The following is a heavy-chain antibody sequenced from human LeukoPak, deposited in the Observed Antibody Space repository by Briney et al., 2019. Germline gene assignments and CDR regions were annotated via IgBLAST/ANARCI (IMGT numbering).Heavy chain of an antibody. V-gene: IGHV3-23*01. D-gene: IGHD2-21*01. J-gene: IGHJ5*01. CDR2: ISGTGGAT. CDR3: VKDPRDTYGTNWFVS. CDR1: GFSFGNYA. Sequence: PLGSLRLSCVASGFSFGNYAMSWVRQAPGKGLQSVSQISGTGGATWYAGFARDRFTISRDNSKKTLYLQMSGLRVEDTAMYYCVKDPRDTYGTNWFVSWGQGTLLIVSS.